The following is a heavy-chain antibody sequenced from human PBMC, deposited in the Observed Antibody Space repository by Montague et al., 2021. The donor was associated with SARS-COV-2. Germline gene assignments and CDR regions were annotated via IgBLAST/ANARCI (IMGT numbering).Heavy chain of an antibody. CDR1: GFSLGTSGMC. Sequence: PALVKPTQTLTLTCTFSGFSLGTSGMCVSWIRQPPGKALEWLARIDWDDDKYYSTSLKTRLTISKDTSKNQVVLTMTNMDPVDTATYYCAHSPSSFWSGKVDYWGQGTLVTVSS. CDR2: IDWDDDK. V-gene: IGHV2-70*11. J-gene: IGHJ4*02. D-gene: IGHD3-3*01. CDR3: AHSPSSFWSGKVDY.